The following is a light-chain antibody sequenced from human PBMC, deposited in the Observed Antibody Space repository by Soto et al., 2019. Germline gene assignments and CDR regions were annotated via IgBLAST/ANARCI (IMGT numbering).Light chain of an antibody. V-gene: IGLV2-14*01. CDR2: EVT. Sequence: QSALTQPAPVSGSPGQSITISCTGTSSDVGSYNYVSWYQQHPDKAPKLMIYEVTNRPSGVSNRFSGSKSGNTASLTISGLQAEDEADYYCSSYTSSNTYVFGTGTKVTVL. CDR1: SSDVGSYNY. CDR3: SSYTSSNTYV. J-gene: IGLJ1*01.